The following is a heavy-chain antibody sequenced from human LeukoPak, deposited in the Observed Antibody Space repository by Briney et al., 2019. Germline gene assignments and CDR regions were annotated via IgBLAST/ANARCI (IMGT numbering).Heavy chain of an antibody. V-gene: IGHV3-21*04. CDR3: ARGGPDDFDWFDP. D-gene: IGHD3-3*01. J-gene: IGHJ5*02. Sequence: GGXLXLSXXASGFTFSSYSMNWVRQAPGKGLEWVSSISSSSSYIYYADSVKGRFTISRDNAKNSLYLQMNSLRAEDTAVYYCARGGPDDFDWFDPWGQGTLVTVSS. CDR2: ISSSSSYI. CDR1: GFTFSSYS.